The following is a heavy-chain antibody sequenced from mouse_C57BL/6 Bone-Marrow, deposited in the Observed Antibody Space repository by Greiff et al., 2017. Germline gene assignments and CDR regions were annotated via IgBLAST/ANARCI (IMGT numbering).Heavy chain of an antibody. V-gene: IGHV5-4*03. D-gene: IGHD3-2*02. Sequence: EVKLVESGGGLVKPGGSLKLSCAASGFTFSSYAMSWVRQTPEKRLEWVATISDGGSYTYYPDNVKGRFTISRDNAKNNLYLQMSHLKSEDTAMYYCARTAQAYYVDYWGQGTTLTVSS. CDR2: ISDGGSYT. J-gene: IGHJ2*01. CDR1: GFTFSSYA. CDR3: ARTAQAYYVDY.